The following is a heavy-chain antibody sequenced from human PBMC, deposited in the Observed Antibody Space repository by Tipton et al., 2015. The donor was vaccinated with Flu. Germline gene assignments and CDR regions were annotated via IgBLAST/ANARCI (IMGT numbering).Heavy chain of an antibody. CDR3: ARDSFTVTDYYYGMDV. Sequence: LRLSCSVSGDSIGSGYYWGWIRQPPGRGLEWIGNIYHTGNIYYNPSLKSRVTILVDTSKNQFSLKLSSVTAADTAVYYCARDSFTVTDYYYGMDVWGQGTTVTVSS. V-gene: IGHV4-38-2*02. CDR2: IYHTGNI. D-gene: IGHD4-17*01. CDR1: GDSIGSGYY. J-gene: IGHJ6*02.